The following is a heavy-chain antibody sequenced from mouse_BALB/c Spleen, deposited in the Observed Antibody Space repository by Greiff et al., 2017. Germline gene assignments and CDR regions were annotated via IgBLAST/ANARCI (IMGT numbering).Heavy chain of an antibody. D-gene: IGHD1-1*01. CDR2: ISYDGSN. Sequence: EVQLQESGPGLVKPSQSLSLTCSVTGYSITSGYYWNWIRQFPGNKLEWMGYISYDGSNNYNPSLKNRISITRDTSKNQFFLKLNSVTTEDTATYYCSSHYVSSYEYYAMDDWGQGTSVTVSS. V-gene: IGHV3-6*02. CDR1: GYSITSGYY. J-gene: IGHJ4*01. CDR3: SSHYVSSYEYYAMDD.